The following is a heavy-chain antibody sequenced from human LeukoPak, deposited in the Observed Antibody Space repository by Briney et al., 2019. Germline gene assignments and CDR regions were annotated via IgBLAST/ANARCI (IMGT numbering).Heavy chain of an antibody. Sequence: GGSLRLTCAASGFTLTNYAMNWVRQPPGKGLEWVSTIYGSGGATDYADPVRGGFTNSRDNSKNTLYLQMDSLRAEDTARYYCARRGGSSGWGDFDYWGQATLVSVS. J-gene: IGHJ4*02. CDR2: IYGSGGAT. CDR3: ARRGGSSGWGDFDY. CDR1: GFTLTNYA. V-gene: IGHV3-23*01. D-gene: IGHD6-19*01.